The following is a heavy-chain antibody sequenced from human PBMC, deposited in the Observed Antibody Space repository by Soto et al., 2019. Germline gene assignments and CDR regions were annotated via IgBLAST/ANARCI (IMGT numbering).Heavy chain of an antibody. Sequence: QVQLVQSGAEVKKPGSSVKVSCKASGGTISIYAVNWVRQAPGQGLEWVGGSIPLFGTTNYAQKFQGRVTITADESTSTAYLELSSQRSEDTAVYYCARVKGPRLLNYFDYWGQGTLVTVSS. CDR2: SIPLFGTT. CDR1: GGTISIYA. J-gene: IGHJ4*02. V-gene: IGHV1-69*01. CDR3: ARVKGPRLLNYFDY.